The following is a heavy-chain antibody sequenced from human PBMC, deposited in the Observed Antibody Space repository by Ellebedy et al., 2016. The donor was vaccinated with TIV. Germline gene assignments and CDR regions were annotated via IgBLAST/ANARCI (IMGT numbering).Heavy chain of an antibody. Sequence: GESLKISCKGSGYSFTSYWIGWVRQMPGKGLEWMGIIYPGDSDTRYSPSFQGQVTISADKSISTAYLQWSSLKASDTAMYCCARRYNLPPYYFDYWGQGTLVTVSS. J-gene: IGHJ4*02. D-gene: IGHD5-24*01. V-gene: IGHV5-51*01. CDR1: GYSFTSYW. CDR3: ARRYNLPPYYFDY. CDR2: IYPGDSDT.